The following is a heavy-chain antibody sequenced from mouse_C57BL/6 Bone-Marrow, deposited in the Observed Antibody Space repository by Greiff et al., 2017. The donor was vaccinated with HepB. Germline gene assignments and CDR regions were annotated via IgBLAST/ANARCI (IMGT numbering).Heavy chain of an antibody. D-gene: IGHD1-1*01. CDR3: AREGPYYGSSYGRFDY. V-gene: IGHV14-2*01. CDR2: IDPEDGET. Sequence: EVQLQQSGAELVKPGASVKLSCTASGFNIKDYYMHWVKQRTEQGLEWIGRIDPEDGETKYAPKFPGKATITADTSSNTAYLQLSSLTSEDTAVYYCAREGPYYGSSYGRFDYWGQGTTLTVSS. J-gene: IGHJ2*01. CDR1: GFNIKDYY.